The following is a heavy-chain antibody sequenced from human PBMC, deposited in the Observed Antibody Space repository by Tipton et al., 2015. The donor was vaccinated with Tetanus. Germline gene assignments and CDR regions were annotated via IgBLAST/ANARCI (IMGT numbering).Heavy chain of an antibody. Sequence: SLRLSCAASGFTFSSYAMSWVRQAPGKGLEWVSAISGSGGSTYYADSVKGRFTISRDNSKNTLYLQTNSLRAEDTAVYYCAKDKNYEVGASEYWGQGTLVTVSS. J-gene: IGHJ4*02. D-gene: IGHD1-26*01. CDR2: ISGSGGST. CDR3: AKDKNYEVGASEY. V-gene: IGHV3-23*01. CDR1: GFTFSSYA.